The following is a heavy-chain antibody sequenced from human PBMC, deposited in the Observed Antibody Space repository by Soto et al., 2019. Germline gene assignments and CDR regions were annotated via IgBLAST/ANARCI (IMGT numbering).Heavy chain of an antibody. D-gene: IGHD5-18*01. CDR2: IYPGDSDT. CDR3: ARRGSHGPAAMVTDYYYGMDV. J-gene: IGHJ6*02. CDR1: GYSFTSYW. V-gene: IGHV5-51*01. Sequence: EVQLVQSGAEVKKPGESLKISCKGSGYSFTSYWIGWVRQMPGKGLEWMGIIYPGDSDTRYSPSFQGQVTISADKSISTAYLQWSSLKASDTAMYYCARRGSHGPAAMVTDYYYGMDVWGQGTTVTVSS.